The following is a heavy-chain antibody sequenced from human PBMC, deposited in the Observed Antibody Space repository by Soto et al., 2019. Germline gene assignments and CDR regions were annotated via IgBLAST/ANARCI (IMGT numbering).Heavy chain of an antibody. CDR1: GFTFSSYA. Sequence: HPGGSLGLSCAASGFTFSSYAMHWVRQAPGKGLEWVAVISYDGSNKYYADSVKGRFTISRDNSKNTLYLQMNSLRAEDTAVYYCARESNYYDSSGYMDVWGQGTTVTVSS. V-gene: IGHV3-30-3*01. D-gene: IGHD3-22*01. J-gene: IGHJ6*02. CDR2: ISYDGSNK. CDR3: ARESNYYDSSGYMDV.